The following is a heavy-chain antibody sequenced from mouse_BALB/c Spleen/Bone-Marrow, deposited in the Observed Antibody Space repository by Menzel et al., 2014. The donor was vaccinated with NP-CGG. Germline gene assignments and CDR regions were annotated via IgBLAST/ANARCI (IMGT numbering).Heavy chain of an antibody. CDR3: GRSGYYGSSYFDV. Sequence: EVQLQQSGPELVKPGASVKISCKASGYSFTGXFXNWVXQSHGKSLEWIXRINXXNGDTFYNQKFKGKATLTVDKSSSTAHMELLSLTSEDSAVYYCGRSGYYGSSYFDVWGAGTTVTVSS. D-gene: IGHD1-1*01. V-gene: IGHV1-37*01. CDR2: INXXNGDT. CDR1: GYSFTGXF. J-gene: IGHJ1*01.